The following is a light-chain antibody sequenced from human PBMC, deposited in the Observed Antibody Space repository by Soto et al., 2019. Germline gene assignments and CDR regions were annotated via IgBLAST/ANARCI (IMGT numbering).Light chain of an antibody. CDR3: QKYKSAPYT. CDR1: QGISNS. Sequence: DIQMTQSPSSLSASIGDRVTITCRASQGISNSLAWYQQKPGKGPSLLIYDAATLQSGVPSRFSGSGSGTDFTLTISSLHPEDVATYYCQKYKSAPYTFGPGTKVDIK. V-gene: IGKV1-27*01. J-gene: IGKJ3*01. CDR2: DAA.